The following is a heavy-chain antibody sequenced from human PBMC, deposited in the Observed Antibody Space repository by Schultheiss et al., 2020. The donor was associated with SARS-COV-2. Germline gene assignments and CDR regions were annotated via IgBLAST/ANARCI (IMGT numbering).Heavy chain of an antibody. CDR2: ISYDGSNK. D-gene: IGHD2-2*01. V-gene: IGHV3-30*18. CDR3: AKASDIVVVPAAMGFDY. CDR1: GFTFSSYG. Sequence: GGSLRLSCAASGFTFSSYGMHWVRQAPGKGLEWVAVISYDGSNKYYADSVKGRFTISRDNAKNSLYLQMNSLRAEDTALYYCAKASDIVVVPAAMGFDYWGQGTLVTVSS. J-gene: IGHJ4*02.